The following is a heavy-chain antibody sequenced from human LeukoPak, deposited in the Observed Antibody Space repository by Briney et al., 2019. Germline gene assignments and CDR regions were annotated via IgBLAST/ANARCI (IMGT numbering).Heavy chain of an antibody. CDR1: GYTFTSYG. D-gene: IGHD6-19*01. CDR2: ISAYNGNT. Sequence: VASVKVSCKASGYTFTSYGIRWVRQAPGQGLEWMGWISAYNGNTNYAQKLQGRVTMTTDTSTSTAYMELRSLRSDDTAVYYCARDPFDHGIAVAGHYGMDVWGQGTTVTVSS. CDR3: ARDPFDHGIAVAGHYGMDV. V-gene: IGHV1-18*01. J-gene: IGHJ6*02.